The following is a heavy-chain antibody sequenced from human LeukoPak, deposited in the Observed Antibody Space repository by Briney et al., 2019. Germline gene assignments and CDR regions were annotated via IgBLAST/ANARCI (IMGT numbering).Heavy chain of an antibody. J-gene: IGHJ5*02. V-gene: IGHV4-39*01. Sequence: PSETLSLTCTVSGGSISSSSYYWGWIRQPPGKGLEWIGSIYYSGSTYYNPSLKSRVTISVDTSKNQFSLKLSSVTAADTAVYYCARHGSYYTTWGQGTLVTASS. CDR2: IYYSGST. CDR3: ARHGSYYTT. CDR1: GGSISSSSYY. D-gene: IGHD1-26*01.